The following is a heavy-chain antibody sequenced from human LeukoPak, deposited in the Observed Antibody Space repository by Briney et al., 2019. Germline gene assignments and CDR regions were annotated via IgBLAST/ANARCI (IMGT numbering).Heavy chain of an antibody. D-gene: IGHD3-3*01. V-gene: IGHV4-34*01. CDR2: INHSGST. J-gene: IGHJ3*02. CDR1: GGSFSGYY. CDR3: ARGRRLRFLEWLNSLDAFDI. Sequence: PSETLSLTCAVYGGSFSGYYWSWIRQPPGKGLEWIGEINHSGSTNYNPSLKSRVTISVDTSKNQFSLKLSSVTAADTAVYYCARGRRLRFLEWLNSLDAFDIWGQGTMVTVSS.